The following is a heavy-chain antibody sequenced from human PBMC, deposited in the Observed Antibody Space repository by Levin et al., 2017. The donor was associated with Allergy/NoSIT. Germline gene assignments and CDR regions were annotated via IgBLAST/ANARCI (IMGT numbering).Heavy chain of an antibody. V-gene: IGHV2-70*11. D-gene: IGHD5-18*01. Sequence: SGPTLVKPTQTVTLTCTFSGFSLSTSGMCVSWIRPPPGKALEWLARIDWDDDKYYSTSLKTRLTISKDTSKNQVVLTMTNMDPVATATYYGARIPRLGHNYGYYYGMDVWGHGTTVTVSS. CDR3: ARIPRLGHNYGYYYGMDV. CDR2: IDWDDDK. J-gene: IGHJ6*02. CDR1: GFSLSTSGMC.